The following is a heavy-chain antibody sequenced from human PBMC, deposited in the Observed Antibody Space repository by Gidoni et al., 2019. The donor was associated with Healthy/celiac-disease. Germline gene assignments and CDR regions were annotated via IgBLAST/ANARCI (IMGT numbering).Heavy chain of an antibody. CDR3: ASSPDIVVVVAADDAFDI. V-gene: IGHV4-39*01. J-gene: IGHJ3*02. CDR2: IYYRGST. CDR1: GGPIRSSSYY. D-gene: IGHD2-15*01. Sequence: QLQLQESGPGLVKPSETLSLTCTVSGGPIRSSSYYWGLLRQPPGKGLEWIGSIYYRGSTYYNPSLKSRVTISVDTSKNQFSLKLSSVTAADTAVYYCASSPDIVVVVAADDAFDIWGQGTMVTVSS.